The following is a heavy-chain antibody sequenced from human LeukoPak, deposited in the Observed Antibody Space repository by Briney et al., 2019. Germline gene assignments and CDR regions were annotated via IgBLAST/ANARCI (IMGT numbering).Heavy chain of an antibody. D-gene: IGHD3-22*01. CDR1: GFTFSSYG. CDR2: IRYDGSNK. V-gene: IGHV3-30*02. J-gene: IGHJ4*02. Sequence: GGSLRLSCAASGFTFSSYGMQWVRQAPGKGLEWVAFIRYDGSNKYYADSVKGRFTISRDNSKNTLYLQMNSLRAEDTAVYYCAKDSPYYYDSSGHGGGYWGQGTLVTVSS. CDR3: AKDSPYYYDSSGHGGGY.